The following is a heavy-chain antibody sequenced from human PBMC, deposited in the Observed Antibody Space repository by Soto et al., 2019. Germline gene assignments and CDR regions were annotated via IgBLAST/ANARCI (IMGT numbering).Heavy chain of an antibody. CDR2: IKTDGRKK. J-gene: IGHJ4*02. V-gene: IGHV3-7*03. D-gene: IGHD3-10*01. Sequence: EVQLVESGGGLVQPGGSLRLSCAASGFTFSDYWMSWVRQAPGNGLECVANIKTDGRKKYYVDPVKGRFTISRDNAKNSLYLQMNSLRAEDTAVYYCASSMGRGGNDYWGQGTLVAVSS. CDR3: ASSMGRGGNDY. CDR1: GFTFSDYW.